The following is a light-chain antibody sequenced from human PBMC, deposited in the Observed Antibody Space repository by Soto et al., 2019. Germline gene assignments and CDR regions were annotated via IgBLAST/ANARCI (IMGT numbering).Light chain of an antibody. CDR3: SSYTSGSTFYV. V-gene: IGLV2-14*01. J-gene: IGLJ1*01. Sequence: QSVLTQPSSVSASPGQSITISCTGTSSDIGGYNYVSWFQQHPGKAPKLTISDVSNRPSGVSNRFSGSKSGNTASLTISGLQAEDEADYYCSSYTSGSTFYVFGTGTKVTVL. CDR2: DVS. CDR1: SSDIGGYNY.